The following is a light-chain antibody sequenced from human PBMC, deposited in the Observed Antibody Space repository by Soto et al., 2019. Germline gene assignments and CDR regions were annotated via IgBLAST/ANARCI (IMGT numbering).Light chain of an antibody. J-gene: IGKJ5*01. Sequence: DIQMTQSPSSLSASVGDRFTITCRAIQSISSYLNWYQQKPGKAPKLLIYAASTLQSGVPSRFSGSGSGTDFTLTISCLQSEDFATYYCQQYYSYPITFGQGTRLEIK. CDR1: QSISSY. CDR2: AAS. CDR3: QQYYSYPIT. V-gene: IGKV1-39*01.